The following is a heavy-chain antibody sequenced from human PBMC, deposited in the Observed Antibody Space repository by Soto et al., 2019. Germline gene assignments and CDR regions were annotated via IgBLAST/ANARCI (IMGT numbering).Heavy chain of an antibody. Sequence: KTSETLSLTCTVSGGSISSSSYYWGWIRQPPGKGLEWIGSIYYSGSTYYNPSLKSRVTISVDTSKNQFSLKLSSVTAADTAVYYCARLRGYSYELDYWGQGTLVTVSS. CDR3: ARLRGYSYELDY. CDR2: IYYSGST. CDR1: GGSISSSSYY. V-gene: IGHV4-39*01. D-gene: IGHD5-18*01. J-gene: IGHJ4*02.